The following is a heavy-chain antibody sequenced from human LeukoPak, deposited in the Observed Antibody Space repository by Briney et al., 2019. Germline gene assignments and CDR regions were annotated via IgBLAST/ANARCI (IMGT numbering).Heavy chain of an antibody. CDR2: IKQDGSEK. Sequence: GGSLRLSCAASGFTFSSYAMNWVRQAPGKGLEWVATIKQDGSEKYYVDSVKGRFTISRDNAKNSLYLQMNSLRAEDTALYYCARGLTAIDVWGQGTMVTVSS. CDR3: ARGLTAIDV. CDR1: GFTFSSYA. J-gene: IGHJ3*01. V-gene: IGHV3-7*01. D-gene: IGHD5-18*01.